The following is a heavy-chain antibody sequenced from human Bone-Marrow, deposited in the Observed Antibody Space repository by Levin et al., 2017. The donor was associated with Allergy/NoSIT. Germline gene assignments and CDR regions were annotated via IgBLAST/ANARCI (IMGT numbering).Heavy chain of an antibody. CDR1: GFIFSNAW. CDR3: TTERRYSHGS. V-gene: IGHV3-15*01. Sequence: GESLKISCAASGFIFSNAWMSWVRQAPGKGLEWVGHIKSKNDGGTADYAAPVKGRFTILRDDSKNTLFLEMNSLKTEDTAVYYCTTERRYSHGSWGQGTLVTVSS. D-gene: IGHD2-15*01. CDR2: IKSKNDGGTA. J-gene: IGHJ1*01.